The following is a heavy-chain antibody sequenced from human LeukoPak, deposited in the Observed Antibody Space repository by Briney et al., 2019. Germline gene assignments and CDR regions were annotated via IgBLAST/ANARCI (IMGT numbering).Heavy chain of an antibody. Sequence: SVKVSCKASGYTFTDYYMHWVRQAPGQGLEWMGGIIPIFGTANYAQKFQGRVTITADESTSTAYMELSSLRSEDTAVYYCARDRYYGSGSYHALSQPFDYWGQGTLVTVSS. D-gene: IGHD3-10*01. V-gene: IGHV1-69*13. J-gene: IGHJ4*02. CDR3: ARDRYYGSGSYHALSQPFDY. CDR2: IIPIFGTA. CDR1: GYTFTDYY.